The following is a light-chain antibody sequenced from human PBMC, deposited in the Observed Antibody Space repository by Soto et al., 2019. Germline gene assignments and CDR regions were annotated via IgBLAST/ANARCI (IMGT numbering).Light chain of an antibody. Sequence: EIVLTQSPGTLSLPPGERATLSCRASQSVFNNHIGWYQQKPGQAPRRLIFGASFRATGIPDRFSGSGSGTDFTLTISRPEPEDFAVYYCQQYGSSPTTFGQGTKVDIK. CDR3: QQYGSSPTT. CDR1: QSVFNNH. CDR2: GAS. V-gene: IGKV3-20*01. J-gene: IGKJ1*01.